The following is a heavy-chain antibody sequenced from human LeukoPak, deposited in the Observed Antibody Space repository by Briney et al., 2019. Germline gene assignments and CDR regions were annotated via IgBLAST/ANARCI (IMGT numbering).Heavy chain of an antibody. CDR1: GGSTSSYY. CDR3: ASSSGWNAFDI. CDR2: IYYSGST. V-gene: IGHV4-59*01. J-gene: IGHJ3*02. Sequence: PSETLSLTCTVSGGSTSSYYWSWIRQPPGKGLEWIGYIYYSGSTNYNPSLKSRVTISVDTSKNQFSLKLSSVTAADTAVCYCASSSGWNAFDIWGQGTMVTVSS. D-gene: IGHD6-19*01.